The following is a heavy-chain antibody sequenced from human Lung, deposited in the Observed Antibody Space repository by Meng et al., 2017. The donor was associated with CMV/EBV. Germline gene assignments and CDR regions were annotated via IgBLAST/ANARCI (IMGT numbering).Heavy chain of an antibody. CDR3: ARLFHTSLGTNYYYGMDV. Sequence: ASVKVSCKASGYTFTGYNIHWVRQAPGQGLEWMGWINPNTGDTNYAQKFQGRVTLTGDTSINTAYMELSRLKSDDTAVFFCARLFHTSLGTNYYYGMDVWGQGTTVTVSS. J-gene: IGHJ6*02. CDR1: GYTFTGYN. D-gene: IGHD3/OR15-3a*01. V-gene: IGHV1-2*02. CDR2: INPNTGDT.